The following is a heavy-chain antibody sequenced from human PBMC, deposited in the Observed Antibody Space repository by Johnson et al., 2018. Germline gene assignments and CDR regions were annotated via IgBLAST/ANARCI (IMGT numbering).Heavy chain of an antibody. V-gene: IGHV3-30*03. CDR2: ISYDGSNK. D-gene: IGHD2-2*01. CDR1: GFTFRSYG. CDR3: ARVYSTTWGNDYLDS. J-gene: IGHJ4*01. Sequence: QVQLVESGGGVVQPGRSLRLSCAASGFTFRSYGMHWVRQAPGKGREWVAVISYDGSNKYYADAVKGRFTISRDNCKNTLYQQMNSQQTEDSAVDYCARVYSTTWGNDYLDSWGPGTLVTVSS.